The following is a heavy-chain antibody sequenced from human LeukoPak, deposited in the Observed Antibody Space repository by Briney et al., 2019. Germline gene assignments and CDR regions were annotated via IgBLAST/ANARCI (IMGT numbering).Heavy chain of an antibody. J-gene: IGHJ4*02. CDR1: GVSICSSSYY. D-gene: IGHD1-26*01. V-gene: IGHV4-39*01. CDR3: ATSGSYRTPVKY. CDR2: IYYSAVT. Sequence: SETLSLTCTVSGVSICSSSYYWGWIRQPPGKGLEWIGTIYYSAVTYYNPSLESRLTISVDSSKNQFSLKMTSVTAADTAVYYCATSGSYRTPVKYWGPGALVTVSS.